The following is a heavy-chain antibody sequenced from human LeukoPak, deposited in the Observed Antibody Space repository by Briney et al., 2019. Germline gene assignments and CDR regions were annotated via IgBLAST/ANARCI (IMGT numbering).Heavy chain of an antibody. CDR3: AKAQPQLERRGGY. J-gene: IGHJ4*02. CDR1: GFTFSSCD. V-gene: IGHV3-23*01. CDR2: ISGSGGST. Sequence: PGGSLRLSCAASGFTFSSCDMSWVRQAPGKGLEWVSGISGSGGSTYYADSVKGRFTISRDNSKNTLYLQMNSLRAEDTAVYYCAKAQPQLERRGGYWGQGTLVTVSS. D-gene: IGHD1-1*01.